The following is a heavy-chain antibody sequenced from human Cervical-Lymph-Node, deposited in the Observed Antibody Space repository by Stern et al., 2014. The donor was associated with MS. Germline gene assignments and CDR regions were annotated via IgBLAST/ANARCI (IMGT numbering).Heavy chain of an antibody. CDR3: ARERGQAYCGGDCYSDAFDI. CDR2: ISSDGSNK. CDR1: GFTFSSYA. D-gene: IGHD2-21*02. V-gene: IGHV3-30*01. Sequence: VQLEESGGGVVQPGRSLRLSCAASGFTFSSYAMHWVRQAPGKGLEWVAVISSDGSNKYYADSVKGRFTISRDNSKNTLYLQMNSLRAEDTAVYYCARERGQAYCGGDCYSDAFDIWGQGTMVTVSS. J-gene: IGHJ3*02.